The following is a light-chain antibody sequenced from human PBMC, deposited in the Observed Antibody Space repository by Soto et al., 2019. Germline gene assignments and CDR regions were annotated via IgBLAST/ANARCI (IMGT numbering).Light chain of an antibody. J-gene: IGLJ1*01. CDR3: SSYSLITTRV. CDR1: SSDVGGYNY. CDR2: DVT. V-gene: IGLV2-14*01. Sequence: QSALTQPASVSGSPGQSITISCTGTSSDVGGYNYVSWYQQHPGRAPKLIIYDVTNRPSGVSHRFSGSKSGNTASLTISGLQAEDEAKYYCSSYSLITTRVFGTGTKLTV.